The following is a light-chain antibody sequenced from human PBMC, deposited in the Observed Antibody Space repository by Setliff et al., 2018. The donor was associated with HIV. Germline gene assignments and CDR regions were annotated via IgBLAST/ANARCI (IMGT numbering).Light chain of an antibody. CDR3: SSYTSSNTYV. Sequence: QSALTQPASVSGSPGQSITISCTGTSSDVGGYKSVSWYQQHPGKAPKLMIYEVSNRPSGVSNRFSGSKSGNTASLTISGLQAEDEADYYCSSYTSSNTYVVGTGTKVTVL. V-gene: IGLV2-14*01. CDR2: EVS. CDR1: SSDVGGYKS. J-gene: IGLJ1*01.